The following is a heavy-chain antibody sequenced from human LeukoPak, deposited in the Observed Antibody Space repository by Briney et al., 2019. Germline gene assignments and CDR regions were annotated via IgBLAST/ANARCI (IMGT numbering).Heavy chain of an antibody. CDR3: AKTYSGYDSDDY. V-gene: IGHV3-30*18. D-gene: IGHD5-12*01. CDR1: GLTFSSYG. Sequence: GRSLRLSCAASGLTFSSYGMHWVRQAPGKGLEWVAVISYDGSNKYYADSVKGRFTISRDNPKNTLYLQMNSLRAEDTAVYYCAKTYSGYDSDDYWGQGTLVTVSS. J-gene: IGHJ4*02. CDR2: ISYDGSNK.